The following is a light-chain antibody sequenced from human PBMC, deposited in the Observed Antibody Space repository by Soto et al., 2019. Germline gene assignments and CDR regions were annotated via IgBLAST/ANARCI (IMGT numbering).Light chain of an antibody. CDR1: SSDVGSYNL. J-gene: IGLJ1*01. CDR2: EVS. V-gene: IGLV2-23*02. Sequence: QSALTQPASVSGSPGQSITISCTGTSSDVGSYNLVSWYQQHPGKAPKLMIYEVSKRPSGVSNRFSGSKSGNTASLTISGLQAEAEADYYCCSYAGSSTLVFGTGPKVTVL. CDR3: CSYAGSSTLV.